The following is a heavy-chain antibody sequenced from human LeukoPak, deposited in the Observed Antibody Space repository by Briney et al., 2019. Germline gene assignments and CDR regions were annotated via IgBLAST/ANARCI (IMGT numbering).Heavy chain of an antibody. CDR1: GFTFGSYA. J-gene: IGHJ5*02. CDR3: AKGTYGIVVVPAAQGLGSWFDP. V-gene: IGHV3-23*01. CDR2: ISGSGGNT. Sequence: GGSLRLSCAASGFTFGSYAMSWVRQAPGKGVEWVSAISGSGGNTYYADSVKGRFTISRDNSKNTLYLQMNSLRAEDTAVYYCAKGTYGIVVVPAAQGLGSWFDPWGQGTLVTVSS. D-gene: IGHD2-2*01.